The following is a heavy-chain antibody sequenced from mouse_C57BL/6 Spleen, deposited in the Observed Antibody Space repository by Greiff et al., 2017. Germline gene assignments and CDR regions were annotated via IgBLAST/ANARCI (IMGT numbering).Heavy chain of an antibody. CDR3: ARDYYYGNAMDY. D-gene: IGHD1-1*01. V-gene: IGHV1-64*01. CDR1: GYTFTSYC. Sequence: QVQLQQPGAELVKPGASVKLSCKASGYTFTSYCMHWVKQRPGKGLEWIGKIHPSSGSTNYTEKFKGKATLTVDNSSSTAYMQLSSLTSEDSAVYYCARDYYYGNAMDYWGQGTTVTVSS. CDR2: IHPSSGST. J-gene: IGHJ4*01.